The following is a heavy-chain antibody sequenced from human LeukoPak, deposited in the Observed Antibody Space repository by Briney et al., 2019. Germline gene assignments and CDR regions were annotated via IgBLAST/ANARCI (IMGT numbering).Heavy chain of an antibody. CDR3: ARDFPADY. CDR2: IYYSGST. Sequence: SETLTLTCTVSVGSISRYYWSWIRQPPGKGLEWIGYIYYSGSTNYNPSLKSRVTISVDTSKNQFSLKLSSVTAADTAVYYCARDFPADYWGQGTLVNVSS. CDR1: VGSISRYY. V-gene: IGHV4-59*01. J-gene: IGHJ4*02.